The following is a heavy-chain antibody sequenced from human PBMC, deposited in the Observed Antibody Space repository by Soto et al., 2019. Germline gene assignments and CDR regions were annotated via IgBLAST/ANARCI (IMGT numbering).Heavy chain of an antibody. Sequence: PGGSLRLSCAASGFTYSTYTMHWVRQAPGKGLEWVAVISYDGNNKFYADSVKGRFTISRDSTKNSLFLQMNSLRPEDTALYYCAKDVKWGGMTTIHYFDSWGQGTQVTVS. CDR2: ISYDGNNK. CDR3: AKDVKWGGMTTIHYFDS. V-gene: IGHV3-30-3*01. CDR1: GFTYSTYT. D-gene: IGHD2-21*02. J-gene: IGHJ4*02.